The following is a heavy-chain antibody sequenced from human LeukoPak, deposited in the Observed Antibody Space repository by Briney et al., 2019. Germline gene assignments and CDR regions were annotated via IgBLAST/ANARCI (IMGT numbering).Heavy chain of an antibody. D-gene: IGHD3-22*01. CDR2: INSDGSST. CDR3: ARDPNYYDSSGYFDY. Sequence: GGSLRLSCAASGFTFSSYWMHWVRQAPGKGLVWVSRINSDGSSTSYADSVKGRFTISRDNAENTLYLQMNSLRAEDTAVYYCARDPNYYDSSGYFDYWGQGTLVTVSS. J-gene: IGHJ4*02. V-gene: IGHV3-74*01. CDR1: GFTFSSYW.